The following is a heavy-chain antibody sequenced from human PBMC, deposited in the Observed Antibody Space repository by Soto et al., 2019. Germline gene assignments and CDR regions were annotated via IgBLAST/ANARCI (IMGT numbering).Heavy chain of an antibody. V-gene: IGHV1-46*01. CDR1: GYNFTSSF. CDR3: ARSGYCSGGSCYGPKYYYGMDV. Sequence: ASVKVSCKAFGYNFTSSFLNWVRQAPGQGLEWMGIMNPGGAGTRYAQKLQGRVTMTTDTSTSTAYMELSSLRSEDTAVYYCARSGYCSGGSCYGPKYYYGMDVWGQGTTVTVS. J-gene: IGHJ6*02. CDR2: MNPGGAGT. D-gene: IGHD2-15*01.